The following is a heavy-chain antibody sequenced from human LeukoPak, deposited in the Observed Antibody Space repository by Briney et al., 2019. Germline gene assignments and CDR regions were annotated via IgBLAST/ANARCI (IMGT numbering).Heavy chain of an antibody. CDR1: GYTFNKYA. Sequence: VASVKVSCKASGYTFNKYAINWVRQAPGQGLEWMGWINTNTGNPSYARDFTGRFVFPLDTSVNSAFLQINNLKAEDTAFYYCTLGSYWGQGTLVTVSS. CDR2: INTNTGNP. CDR3: TLGSY. J-gene: IGHJ4*02. V-gene: IGHV7-4-1*02. D-gene: IGHD3-10*01.